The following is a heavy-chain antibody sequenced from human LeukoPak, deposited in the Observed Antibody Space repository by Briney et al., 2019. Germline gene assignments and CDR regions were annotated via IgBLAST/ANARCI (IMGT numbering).Heavy chain of an antibody. CDR2: ISGSGGST. D-gene: IGHD3-10*01. Sequence: GGSLRLSCAASGFTFSSYAMSWVRQAPGKGLEWVSAISGSGGSTYYADSVKGRFTISRDNSKNALYLQMNSLRAEDTAVYHCANGVRDRGVIITWEFDYWGQGTLVTVSS. J-gene: IGHJ4*02. CDR3: ANGVRDRGVIITWEFDY. CDR1: GFTFSSYA. V-gene: IGHV3-23*01.